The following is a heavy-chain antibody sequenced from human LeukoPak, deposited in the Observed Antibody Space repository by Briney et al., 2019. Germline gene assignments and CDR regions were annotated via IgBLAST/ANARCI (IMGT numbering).Heavy chain of an antibody. CDR3: ARRQAHVDFWSGYSPLLPFDY. CDR1: GGSISSSSYY. J-gene: IGHJ4*02. V-gene: IGHV4-39*01. CDR2: IYYSGST. Sequence: SETLSLTCTVSGGSISSSSYYWGWIRPPPGKGLEWIGSIYYSGSTYHNPSLKSRVTIAVDTSKNQFSLKLSSVTAADTAVYYCARRQAHVDFWSGYSPLLPFDYWGQGTLVTVSS. D-gene: IGHD3-3*01.